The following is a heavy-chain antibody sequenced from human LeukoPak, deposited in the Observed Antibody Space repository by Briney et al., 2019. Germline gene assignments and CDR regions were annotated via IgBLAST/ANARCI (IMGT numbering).Heavy chain of an antibody. V-gene: IGHV4-39*07. CDR3: ARVGADSSGYYLDY. CDR2: IYYSGST. CDR1: GGSISSSSYY. Sequence: SETLSLTCTVSGGSISSSSYYWGWIRQPPGKGLEWIGSIYYSGSTYYNPSLKSRVTISVDTSKNQFSLKLSSVTAADTAVYYCARVGADSSGYYLDYWGQGTLVTVSS. J-gene: IGHJ4*02. D-gene: IGHD3-22*01.